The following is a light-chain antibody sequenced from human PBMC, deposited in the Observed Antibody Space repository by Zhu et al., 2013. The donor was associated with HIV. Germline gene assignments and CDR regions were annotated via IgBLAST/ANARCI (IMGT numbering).Light chain of an antibody. Sequence: EIVLTQSPGTLSLSPGERATLSCTASQSVSSSYLTWYQQRPGQAPRLLIYDASNRATGIPARFSGSGSGTEFTLTISSLQPDDFATYYCQQYNDYSTWTFGQGTKVDIK. CDR2: DAS. J-gene: IGKJ1*01. CDR1: QSVSSSY. V-gene: IGKV3-20*01. CDR3: QQYNDYSTWT.